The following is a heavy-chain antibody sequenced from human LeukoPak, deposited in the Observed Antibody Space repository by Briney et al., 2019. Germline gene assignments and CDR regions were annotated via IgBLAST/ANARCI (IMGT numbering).Heavy chain of an antibody. CDR2: IRYDGSNK. D-gene: IGHD4-17*01. Sequence: GGSLRLSCAASGFTFSSYGMHWVRQAPGKGLEWVVFIRYDGSNKYYADSVKGRFTISRDNSKNTLYLQMNSLRAEDTAVYYCARGGGDYVYFDYWGQGTLVSVSS. CDR3: ARGGGDYVYFDY. CDR1: GFTFSSYG. J-gene: IGHJ4*02. V-gene: IGHV3-30*02.